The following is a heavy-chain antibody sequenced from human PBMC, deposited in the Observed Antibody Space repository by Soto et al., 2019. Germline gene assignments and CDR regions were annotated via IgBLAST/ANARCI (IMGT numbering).Heavy chain of an antibody. CDR1: GGSISSGGYY. J-gene: IGHJ5*02. D-gene: IGHD2-15*01. CDR3: ARDTRYCSGGSCYPNWFDP. Sequence: TLSLTCTVSGGSISSGGYYWSWIRQHPGKGLEWIGYIYYSGSTYYNPSLKSRVTISVDTSKNQFSLKLSSVTAADTAVYYCARDTRYCSGGSCYPNWFDPWGQGTLVTVSS. V-gene: IGHV4-31*03. CDR2: IYYSGST.